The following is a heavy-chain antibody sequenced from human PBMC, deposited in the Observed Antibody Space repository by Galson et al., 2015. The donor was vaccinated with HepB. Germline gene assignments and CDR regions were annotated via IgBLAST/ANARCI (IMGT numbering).Heavy chain of an antibody. CDR3: ARSLYSSSWYPGVGGWYFDL. CDR2: ISSSSSYT. Sequence: SLRLPCAASGFTFSDYYMSWIRQAPGKGLEWVSYISSSSSYTNYADSVKGRFTISRDNAKNSLYLQMNSLRAEDTAVYYCARSLYSSSWYPGVGGWYFDLWGRGTLVTVSS. D-gene: IGHD6-13*01. V-gene: IGHV3-11*03. CDR1: GFTFSDYY. J-gene: IGHJ2*01.